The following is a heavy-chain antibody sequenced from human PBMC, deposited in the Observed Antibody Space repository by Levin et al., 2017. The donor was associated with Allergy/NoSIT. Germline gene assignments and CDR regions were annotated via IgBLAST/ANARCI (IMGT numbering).Heavy chain of an antibody. CDR2: IYYSGST. Sequence: KTSETLSLTCTVSGGSISSGGYYWSWIRQHPGKGLEWIGYIYYSGSTYYNPSLKSRVTISVDTSKNQFSLKLSSVTAADTAVYYCARDSAAGDAFDIWGQGTMVTVSS. V-gene: IGHV4-31*03. CDR1: GGSISSGGYY. CDR3: ARDSAAGDAFDI. J-gene: IGHJ3*02. D-gene: IGHD6-13*01.